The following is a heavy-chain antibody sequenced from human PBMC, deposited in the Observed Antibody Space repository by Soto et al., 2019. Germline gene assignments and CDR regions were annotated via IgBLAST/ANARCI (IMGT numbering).Heavy chain of an antibody. J-gene: IGHJ4*02. CDR1: GFTFTGYA. CDR3: AKDRQWMLPYHFDY. CDR2: ISGSGGST. Sequence: GGSLRLSCAASGFTFTGYAVGWVRQAPGKGLEWVSSISGSGGSTYYADSVKGRFTISRDNSKNTLYLQMNSLRAEDTAVYYCAKDRQWMLPYHFDYWGQGTLVTVSS. D-gene: IGHD6-19*01. V-gene: IGHV3-23*01.